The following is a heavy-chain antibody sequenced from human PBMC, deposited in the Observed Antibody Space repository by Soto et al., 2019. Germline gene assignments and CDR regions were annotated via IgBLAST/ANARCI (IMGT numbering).Heavy chain of an antibody. J-gene: IGHJ6*02. CDR2: IFSDNER. D-gene: IGHD4-17*01. CDR1: GFSLTTGKMG. V-gene: IGHV2-26*01. CDR3: ARMNVDSYQFYYAMDV. Sequence: SGPTLVNPTETLTLTCTVSGFSLTTGKMGVSWIRQPPGKALEWLAHIFSDNERSYSTSLQGRLTISKDTSGSQVVLSMTNVDPVDTATYYCARMNVDSYQFYYAMDVWGQGTTVTV.